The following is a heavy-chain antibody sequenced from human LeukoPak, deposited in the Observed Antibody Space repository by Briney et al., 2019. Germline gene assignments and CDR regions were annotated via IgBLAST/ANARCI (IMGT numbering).Heavy chain of an antibody. D-gene: IGHD3-22*01. V-gene: IGHV1-18*01. J-gene: IGHJ5*02. CDR2: ISAYNGDT. CDR3: ARSLTRGYYYDSSGYYNWFDP. CDR1: GYTFTSYG. Sequence: GSVKVSCKASGYTFTSYGISWVRQAPGQGLEWMGWISAYNGDTNYAQKLQGRVTMATDTSTSTAYMELRSLRSDDTAVYYCARSLTRGYYYDSSGYYNWFDPWGQGTLVTVSS.